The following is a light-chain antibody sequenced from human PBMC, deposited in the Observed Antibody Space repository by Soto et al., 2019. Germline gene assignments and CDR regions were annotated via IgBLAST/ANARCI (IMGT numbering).Light chain of an antibody. Sequence: QPVLAQSSSASASLGSSVKLTCTLSSGHSSYIIAWHQQQPGKAPRYLMKLEGSGSYNKGSGVPDRFSGSSSGADRYLTISNPQSEDEADYYCETWDSNTHRYVFGTGTKVTV. J-gene: IGLJ1*01. CDR2: LEGSGSY. CDR3: ETWDSNTHRYV. V-gene: IGLV4-60*03. CDR1: SGHSSYI.